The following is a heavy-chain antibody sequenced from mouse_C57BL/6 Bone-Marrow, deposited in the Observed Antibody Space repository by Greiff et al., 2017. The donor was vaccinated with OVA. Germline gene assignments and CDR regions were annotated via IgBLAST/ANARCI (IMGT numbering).Heavy chain of an antibody. CDR2: FYPGSGNT. CDR3: ASGNYDY. D-gene: IGHD2-1*01. J-gene: IGHJ2*01. Sequence: VQLQQSGPELVKPGASVKISCKASGYSFTSYYIHWVKQRLGQGLGGIGWFYPGSGNTKYNEKFKGKATLTADTSSSTAYMQLSSLTSEDSAVYYCASGNYDYWGQGTTLTVSS. CDR1: GYSFTSYY. V-gene: IGHV1-66*01.